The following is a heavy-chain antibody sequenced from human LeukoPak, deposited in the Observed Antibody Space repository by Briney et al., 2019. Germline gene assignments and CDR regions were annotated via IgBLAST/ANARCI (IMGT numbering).Heavy chain of an antibody. CDR1: GGTFSSYA. D-gene: IGHD1-26*01. Sequence: SVKVSCTASGGTFSSYAISWVRQAPGQGLEWMGGIIPIFGTANYAQKFQGRVTITTDESTSTAYMELSSLRSEDTAVYYCARANSGSYYGTGYWGQGTLVTVSS. CDR3: ARANSGSYYGTGY. J-gene: IGHJ4*02. V-gene: IGHV1-69*05. CDR2: IIPIFGTA.